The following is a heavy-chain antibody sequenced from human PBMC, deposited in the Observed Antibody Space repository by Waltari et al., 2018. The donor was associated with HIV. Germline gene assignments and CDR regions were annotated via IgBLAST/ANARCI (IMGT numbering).Heavy chain of an antibody. V-gene: IGHV4-34*01. D-gene: IGHD3-22*01. J-gene: IGHJ4*02. CDR2: INHSGST. CDR3: ARNAIDSSGYSPGVYYFDY. CDR1: GGSFSGYY. Sequence: QVQLQQWGAGLLKPSETLSLTCAVYGGSFSGYYWSWIRQPPGKGLEWLGEINHSGSTNYRPALKGGVTIAVDTAKNQFALELSAVTAADTAVYYCARNAIDSSGYSPGVYYFDYWGQGTLVTVSS.